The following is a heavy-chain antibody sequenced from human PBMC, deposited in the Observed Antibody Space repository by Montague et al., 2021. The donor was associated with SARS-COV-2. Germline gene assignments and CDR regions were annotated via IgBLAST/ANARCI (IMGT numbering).Heavy chain of an antibody. V-gene: IGHV3-33*01. CDR2: IWYDGSNK. J-gene: IGHJ6*02. D-gene: IGHD3-16*02. Sequence: SLRLSCAASGFTFSSYGMHWVRQAPGEGLEWVAVIWYDGSNKYYADSVKGRFTISRDNSKNTLYLQMNSLRAEDTAVYYCSGSYPYYGMDVWGQGTTVTVSS. CDR3: SGSYPYYGMDV. CDR1: GFTFSSYG.